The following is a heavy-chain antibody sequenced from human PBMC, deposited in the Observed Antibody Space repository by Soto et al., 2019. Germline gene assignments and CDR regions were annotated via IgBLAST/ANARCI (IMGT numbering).Heavy chain of an antibody. D-gene: IGHD6-19*01. J-gene: IGHJ4*02. CDR1: GFTFSSYA. Sequence: GGSLRLSCAASGFTFSSYAMSWVRQAPGKGLEWVSAISGSGGSTYYADSVKGRFTISRDNSKNTLYLQMNSLRAEDTAVYYCAKDPGGAGASGWYEAEYYFDYWGQGTLVTVSS. CDR2: ISGSGGST. V-gene: IGHV3-23*01. CDR3: AKDPGGAGASGWYEAEYYFDY.